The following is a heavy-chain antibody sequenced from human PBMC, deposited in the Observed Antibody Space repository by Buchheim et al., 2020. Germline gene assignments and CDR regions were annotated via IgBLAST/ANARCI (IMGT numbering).Heavy chain of an antibody. V-gene: IGHV3-23*04. CDR3: TKDPSLSGTYFDY. D-gene: IGHD1-26*01. CDR2: IRDSGGKT. J-gene: IGHJ4*02. Sequence: EVQLVESGGGLVQPGGSLRLSCAASGFIFSTYAMSWVRQAPGKGLEWVLSIRDSGGKTYYADSVKGRFTIFRDNSKNTPYLQMNSLRAEDTAVYYCTKDPSLSGTYFDYWGQGTL. CDR1: GFIFSTYA.